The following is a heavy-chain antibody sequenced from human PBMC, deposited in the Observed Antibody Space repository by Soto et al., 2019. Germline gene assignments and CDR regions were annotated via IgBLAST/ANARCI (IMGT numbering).Heavy chain of an antibody. Sequence: PVKVSCKAAGFTYTRSAVQWVRKASGKRLEWIGWIVVGSGNTNYAQKFQERVTITRDMSTSTAYMELSSLRSEDTAVYYCAADRGEYFYYYSGMDVWGQGTTVTVSS. V-gene: IGHV1-58*01. J-gene: IGHJ6*02. CDR2: IVVGSGNT. CDR1: GFTYTRSA. D-gene: IGHD2-2*01. CDR3: AADRGEYFYYYSGMDV.